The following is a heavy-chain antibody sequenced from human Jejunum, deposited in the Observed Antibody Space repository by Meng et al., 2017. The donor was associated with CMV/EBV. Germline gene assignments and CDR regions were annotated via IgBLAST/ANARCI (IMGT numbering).Heavy chain of an antibody. CDR3: AKDPYSSSWTEYFQH. CDR2: IRYDESNK. D-gene: IGHD6-13*01. CDR1: GFTFSTYG. J-gene: IGHJ1*01. V-gene: IGHV3-30*02. Sequence: QVQLVESGGGVVQPGGSLRLSCAASGFTFSTYGMHWVRQAPGKGLEWVAFIRYDESNKYYADSVKGRFTISRDISKNTLYLQMSSLRPEDTALYYCAKDPYSSSWTEYFQHWGQGTPVTVSS.